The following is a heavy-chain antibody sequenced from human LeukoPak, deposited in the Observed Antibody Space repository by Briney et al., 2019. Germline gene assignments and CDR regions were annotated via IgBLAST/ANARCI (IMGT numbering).Heavy chain of an antibody. CDR1: GYSISSGFY. CDR2: IYYSGST. J-gene: IGHJ3*02. Sequence: PSETLSLTCTVSGYSISSGFYWGWIRQPPGKGLEWIGSIYYSGSTYYNPSLKSRVTISVDTSKNQFSLKLSSVTAADTAVYYCARSGYAFDIWGQGTMVTVSS. CDR3: ARSGYAFDI. V-gene: IGHV4-38-2*02. D-gene: IGHD3-10*01.